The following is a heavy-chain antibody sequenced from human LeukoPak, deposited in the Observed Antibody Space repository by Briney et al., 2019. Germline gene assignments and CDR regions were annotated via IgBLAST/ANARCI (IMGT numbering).Heavy chain of an antibody. Sequence: SETLSLTCTVSGGSISSYYWSWIRQPPGKGLEWIGYIYYSGSTNYNPSLKSRVTISVDTSKNQFSLKLSSVTAADTAVYYCARARSFWSGYYENYFDYWGQGTLVTVSS. V-gene: IGHV4-59*01. CDR1: GGSISSYY. J-gene: IGHJ4*02. CDR2: IYYSGST. D-gene: IGHD3-3*01. CDR3: ARARSFWSGYYENYFDY.